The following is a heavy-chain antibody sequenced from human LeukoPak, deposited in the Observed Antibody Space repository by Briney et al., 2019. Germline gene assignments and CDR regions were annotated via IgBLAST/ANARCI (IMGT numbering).Heavy chain of an antibody. V-gene: IGHV1-18*01. CDR2: ISAYNGNT. J-gene: IGHJ6*03. CDR1: GYTFTSYG. CDR3: ARAYNYDFWSGYCKGDYYYYYYMDV. D-gene: IGHD3-3*01. Sequence: ASVKVSCKASGYTFTSYGISWVRQAPGQGLEWMGWISAYNGNTNYAQKLQGRVTMTTDTSTSTAYMELRSLRSDDTAVYYCARAYNYDFWSGYCKGDYYYYYYMDVWGKGTTVTVSS.